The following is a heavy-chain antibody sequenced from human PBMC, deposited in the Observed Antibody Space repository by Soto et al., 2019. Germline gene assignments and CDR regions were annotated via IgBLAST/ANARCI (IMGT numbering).Heavy chain of an antibody. CDR2: ISYDGSNK. V-gene: IGHV3-30*18. Sequence: QVQLVESGGGVVQPGRSLRLSCAASGFTFSSYGMHWVRQAPGKGLEWVAVISYDGSNKYYADSVKGRFTISRDNSKNALDQQMNSLRAEDTAVYYCAKDYRGYGSSSWYSEYYYYYCYMEFWGKWTTVTVSS. CDR3: AKDYRGYGSSSWYSEYYYYYCYMEF. D-gene: IGHD6-13*01. CDR1: GFTFSSYG. J-gene: IGHJ6*03.